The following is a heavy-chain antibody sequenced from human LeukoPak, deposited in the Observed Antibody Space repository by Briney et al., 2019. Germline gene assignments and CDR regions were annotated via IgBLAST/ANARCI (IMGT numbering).Heavy chain of an antibody. D-gene: IGHD1-26*01. Sequence: SVKVSCKASGGTFSSYDISWVRQAPGQGLEWMGGIIPIFGTANYAQKFQGRVTITADESTSTAYMELSSLRSEDTAVYYCARAIVGASIVPGSFNYWGQGTLVTVSS. CDR3: ARAIVGASIVPGSFNY. CDR1: GGTFSSYD. CDR2: IIPIFGTA. V-gene: IGHV1-69*01. J-gene: IGHJ4*02.